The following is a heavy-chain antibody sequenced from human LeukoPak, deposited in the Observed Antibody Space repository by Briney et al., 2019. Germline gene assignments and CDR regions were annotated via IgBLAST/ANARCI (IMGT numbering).Heavy chain of an antibody. Sequence: PGGSLRLSCAASGFTFSSYWMSWVRQAPGKGLEWVANIKQDGSEKYYVDSVKGRFTISRDNAKNSLYLQMNSLRAEDTAVYYCAREAGYSTGVGGPDYWGQGTLVTVSS. D-gene: IGHD6-25*01. CDR2: IKQDGSEK. CDR3: AREAGYSTGVGGPDY. CDR1: GFTFSSYW. J-gene: IGHJ4*02. V-gene: IGHV3-7*01.